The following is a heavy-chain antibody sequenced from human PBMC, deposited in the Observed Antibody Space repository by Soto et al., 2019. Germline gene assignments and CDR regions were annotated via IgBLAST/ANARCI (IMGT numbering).Heavy chain of an antibody. Sequence: ASVKVSCKASGYTFTGYYMHWVRQAPGQGLEWMGWINPNSGGTNYAQKFQGWVTMTRDTSISTAYMELSRLRSDDTAVYYCARDMVDCSSTTCPYYYHGMDVWG. CDR2: INPNSGGT. D-gene: IGHD2-2*01. CDR1: GYTFTGYY. J-gene: IGHJ6*02. CDR3: ARDMVDCSSTTCPYYYHGMDV. V-gene: IGHV1-2*04.